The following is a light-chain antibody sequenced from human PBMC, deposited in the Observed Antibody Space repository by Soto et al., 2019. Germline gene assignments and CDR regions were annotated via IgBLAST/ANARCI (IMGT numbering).Light chain of an antibody. CDR3: QQLNSYLT. CDR2: DAS. J-gene: IGKJ4*01. Sequence: DIPLTQSPSFLSASVGDRVTITCRASLAISNYLAWYQQKPGKAPKLLIYDASTVQSGVPSRFSGRGSGTEFTLTIRNLQPEDFATYYCQQLNSYLTFGGGTKVEIK. V-gene: IGKV1-9*01. CDR1: LAISNY.